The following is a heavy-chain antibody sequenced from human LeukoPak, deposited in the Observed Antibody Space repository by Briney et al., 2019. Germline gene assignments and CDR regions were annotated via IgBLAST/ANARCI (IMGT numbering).Heavy chain of an antibody. CDR3: ARAALRGALDFVY. Sequence: GASVKVSCKASGYTFTSYYMHWVRQAPGQGPEWMGLINPSGGSTSYAQKFQGRVTMTRDTSTSTVYMELSSLRSEDTAVYYCARAALRGALDFVYWGQGTLVTVSS. V-gene: IGHV1-46*01. CDR2: INPSGGST. J-gene: IGHJ4*02. D-gene: IGHD4-17*01. CDR1: GYTFTSYY.